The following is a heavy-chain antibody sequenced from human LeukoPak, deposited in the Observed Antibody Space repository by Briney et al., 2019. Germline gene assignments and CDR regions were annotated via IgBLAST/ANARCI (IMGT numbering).Heavy chain of an antibody. CDR3: ARATSRYSYGYYFDY. Sequence: GGSLRLSCAASGFTVSSNYMSWVRQAPGKGLEWVSVIYSGGSTYYADSVKGRFTISRDNSKNTLYLQMNSLRAEDTAVYYCARATSRYSYGYYFDYWGQGTLVTVSS. V-gene: IGHV3-53*05. J-gene: IGHJ4*02. D-gene: IGHD5-18*01. CDR1: GFTVSSNY. CDR2: IYSGGST.